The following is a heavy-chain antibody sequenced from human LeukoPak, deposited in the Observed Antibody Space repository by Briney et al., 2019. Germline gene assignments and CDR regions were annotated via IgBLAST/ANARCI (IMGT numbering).Heavy chain of an antibody. J-gene: IGHJ5*02. V-gene: IGHV1-2*02. CDR2: INPSSGAT. D-gene: IGHD6-6*01. Sequence: ASLKVSCQASGYGFTDYYVHWIRQAPGQGLEWMGWINPSSGATIYAQKFQGRVTMTRDTFTTTAYMEINSLVSDDTAVYYCARGWQINSSGGFVDPWGQGTPVTVSS. CDR3: ARGWQINSSGGFVDP. CDR1: GYGFTDYY.